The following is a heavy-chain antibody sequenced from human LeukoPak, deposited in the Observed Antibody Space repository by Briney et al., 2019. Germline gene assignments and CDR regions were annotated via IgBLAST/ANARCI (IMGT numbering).Heavy chain of an antibody. CDR3: ARVPSGGPFDY. CDR1: GYSFTSYG. CDR2: ISTYNGNT. Sequence: ASVKVSCKASGYSFTSYGINWVRQAPGQGLEWMGWISTYNGNTNYAQRLQGRVTMTTDTSTSTAYMELRSLTADDTAVYCCARVPSGGPFDYWGQGTLVTVSS. V-gene: IGHV1-18*01. D-gene: IGHD2-15*01. J-gene: IGHJ4*02.